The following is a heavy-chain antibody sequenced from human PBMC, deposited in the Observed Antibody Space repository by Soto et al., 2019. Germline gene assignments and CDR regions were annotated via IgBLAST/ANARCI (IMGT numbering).Heavy chain of an antibody. CDR2: IYWLSNRI. CDR3: GKDTAPGGLDY. Sequence: EVQPVESGGGSVQPGRSLRLTCTASGSNLNDYAMHWVLLVPGKGLEWVSGIYWLSNRIGYADSVKGRFTTSRDNAKNSLYLQMNSLRPEDTALYYCGKDTAPGGLDYWGQGALVTVSS. J-gene: IGHJ4*02. V-gene: IGHV3-9*01. D-gene: IGHD2-15*01. CDR1: GSNLNDYA.